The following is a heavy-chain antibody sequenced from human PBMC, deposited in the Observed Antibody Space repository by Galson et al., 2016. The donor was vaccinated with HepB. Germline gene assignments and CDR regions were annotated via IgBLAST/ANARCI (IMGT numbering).Heavy chain of an antibody. CDR3: ARAIDFAVAGLDAFDI. D-gene: IGHD6-19*01. V-gene: IGHV3-11*06. Sequence: SLRLSCAASGYTFSDYYMIWIRQAPGKGLDWVSYISSINSYTNYADSVKGRFTISRDNAKNSLYLQMTSLRAEDTAVYYCARAIDFAVAGLDAFDIWGQGTMVTVSS. CDR1: GYTFSDYY. CDR2: ISSINSYT. J-gene: IGHJ3*02.